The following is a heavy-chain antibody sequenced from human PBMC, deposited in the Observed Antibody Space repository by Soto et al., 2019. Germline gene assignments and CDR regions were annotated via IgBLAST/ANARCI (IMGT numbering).Heavy chain of an antibody. CDR3: ARAGHSSSTEGANWFDP. D-gene: IGHD6-6*01. CDR2: IYYSGST. J-gene: IGHJ5*02. Sequence: TLSLTCTVSRGSISSSGGYDCSWIRQHPGKGLEWIGYIYYSGSTYYNPSLKSRVTISVDTSNNQFSLKLSSVTAADTAVYYCARAGHSSSTEGANWFDPWGQGTLVTVSS. V-gene: IGHV4-31*03. CDR1: RGSISSSGGYD.